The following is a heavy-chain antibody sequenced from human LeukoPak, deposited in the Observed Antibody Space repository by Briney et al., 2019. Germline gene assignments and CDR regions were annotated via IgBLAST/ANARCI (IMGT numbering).Heavy chain of an antibody. V-gene: IGHV3-74*01. CDR3: AVNYDSSGSGWFDP. D-gene: IGHD3-22*01. CDR1: GFTFSSYW. Sequence: GGSLRLSCAASGFTFSSYWMHWVRQAPGKGLVWVSRLNSDGTSTTYADSVKGRFTISRDNAKNTLYLQMNSLRAEDTAVYYCAVNYDSSGSGWFDPWGQGTLVTVSS. J-gene: IGHJ5*02. CDR2: LNSDGTST.